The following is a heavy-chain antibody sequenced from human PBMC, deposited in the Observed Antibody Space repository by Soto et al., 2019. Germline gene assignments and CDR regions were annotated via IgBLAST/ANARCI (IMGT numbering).Heavy chain of an antibody. V-gene: IGHV1-3*01. CDR1: GYTFTSYG. J-gene: IGHJ4*02. Sequence: ASVKVSGKASGYTFTSYGINWVRQAPGRGLEWMGWINPGNGNTKYSQQFQGRVIIDRDTSASTAYMELSSLRPEDTAVYYCARGCYFDSSNYLVYWGLGTLVTVSS. D-gene: IGHD3-22*01. CDR2: INPGNGNT. CDR3: ARGCYFDSSNYLVY.